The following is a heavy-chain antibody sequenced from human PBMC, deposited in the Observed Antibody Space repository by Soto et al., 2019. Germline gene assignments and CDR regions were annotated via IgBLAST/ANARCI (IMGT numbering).Heavy chain of an antibody. CDR2: ISYDGSNK. Sequence: GGSLRLSWAASGFTFSSYAMHWVRQAPGKGLEWVAVISYDGSNKYYADSVKGRFTISRDNSKNTLYLQMNSLRAEDTAVYYCAREDYYYYGIDIRGQGTTVTVSS. CDR1: GFTFSSYA. J-gene: IGHJ6*02. V-gene: IGHV3-30-3*01. CDR3: AREDYYYYGIDI.